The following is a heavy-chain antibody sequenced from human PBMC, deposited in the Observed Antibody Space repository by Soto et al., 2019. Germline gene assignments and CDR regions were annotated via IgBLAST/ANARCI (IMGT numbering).Heavy chain of an antibody. D-gene: IGHD1-20*01. CDR3: ARGASVTVTTIYFDY. V-gene: IGHV3-21*01. CDR1: GFTFTTYN. J-gene: IGHJ4*02. Sequence: EVQLVESGGGLVKPGGSLRLSCAASGFTFTTYNMIWVRQAPGKGLEWVSSISSTSAYVYYADSVKGRFTISRDNAKNPLYLQMSNLRVEDTAVYDCARGASVTVTTIYFDYRGLASPVTVTS. CDR2: ISSTSAYV.